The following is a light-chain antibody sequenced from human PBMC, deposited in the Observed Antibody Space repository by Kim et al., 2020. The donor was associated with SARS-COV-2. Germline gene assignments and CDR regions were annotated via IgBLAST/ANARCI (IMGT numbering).Light chain of an antibody. V-gene: IGLV3-19*01. CDR2: GKN. CDR1: SLRSYS. Sequence: TLGRTVRITCQGDSLRSYSATWYQQKPGQAPLVIIYGKNNRPSGIPDRFSGSSSGNTASLTITGTQAGDEADYYCNSRDSNDNVVFGGGTQLTVL. CDR3: NSRDSNDNVV. J-gene: IGLJ2*01.